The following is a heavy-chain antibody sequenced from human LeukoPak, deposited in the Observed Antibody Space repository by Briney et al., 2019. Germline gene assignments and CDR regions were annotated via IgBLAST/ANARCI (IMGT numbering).Heavy chain of an antibody. CDR2: ISSSSSYI. Sequence: PGGSLRLSCAASGFTFSSYSMNWVRQAPGKGLEWVSSISSSSSYIYYADSVKGRFTISRDNAKNSLYLQMNSLRAEDTAVYYCARGLYDSSGYYYAAVFDYWGQGTLVTVSS. J-gene: IGHJ4*02. CDR1: GFTFSSYS. CDR3: ARGLYDSSGYYYAAVFDY. D-gene: IGHD3-22*01. V-gene: IGHV3-21*01.